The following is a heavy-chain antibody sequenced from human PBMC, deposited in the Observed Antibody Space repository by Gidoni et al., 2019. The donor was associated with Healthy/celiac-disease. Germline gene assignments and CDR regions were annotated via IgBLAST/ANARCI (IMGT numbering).Heavy chain of an antibody. V-gene: IGHV3-23*01. CDR1: GFTFSSYA. CDR3: ASTGIQLWSAKVL. CDR2: ISGSGGST. Sequence: EVQLLESGGGLVQPGGSLRLSCAASGFTFSSYAMSWVRQAPGKGLEWVAAISGSGGSTYYADSGKGRFTSARDKAKNTLYRQMNSLRAEDTAVYYGASTGIQLWSAKVLWGRGTLVTVSS. D-gene: IGHD5-18*01. J-gene: IGHJ2*01.